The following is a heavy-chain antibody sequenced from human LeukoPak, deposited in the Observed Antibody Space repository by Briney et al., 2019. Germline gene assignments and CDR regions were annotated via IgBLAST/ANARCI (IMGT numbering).Heavy chain of an antibody. CDR2: ISAYNGNT. V-gene: IGHV1-18*01. CDR3: ARDAKKYYYDSSGYYY. J-gene: IGHJ4*02. Sequence: ASVKVSCKASGYTFSSYGISWVRQAPGQGLERMGRISAYNGNTNYAQKLQGRVTMTTDTSTSTAFMELRSLRSDDTAVYYCARDAKKYYYDSSGYYYWGQGTLVTVSS. D-gene: IGHD3-22*01. CDR1: GYTFSSYG.